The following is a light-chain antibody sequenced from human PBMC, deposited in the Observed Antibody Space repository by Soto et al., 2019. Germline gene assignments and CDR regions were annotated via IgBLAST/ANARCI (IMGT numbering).Light chain of an antibody. Sequence: QSALTQPRSVSGSPGQSVTISCTGTNSDVGGYNYVSWYQQHPGNAPKLMIYDVSKRPSGVPDRLSGSKSGNTASLTISGLQAGDEADYYCCSYAGSYTWVFGGGTKLTVL. J-gene: IGLJ3*02. V-gene: IGLV2-11*01. CDR1: NSDVGGYNY. CDR3: CSYAGSYTWV. CDR2: DVS.